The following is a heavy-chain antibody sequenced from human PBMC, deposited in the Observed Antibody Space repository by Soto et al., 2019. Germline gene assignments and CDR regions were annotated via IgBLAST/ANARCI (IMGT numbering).Heavy chain of an antibody. CDR2: ISGSGGST. CDR1: GFTFSSYA. D-gene: IGHD6-19*01. V-gene: IGHV3-23*01. J-gene: IGHJ6*02. Sequence: PGGSLRLSCAASGFTFSSYAMSWVRQAPGKGLEWVSAISGSGGSTYYADSVKGRFTISRDNSKNTLYLQMNSLRAEDTAVYYCAKVMTVAGRNYYYYGMDVWGQGTTVTVSS. CDR3: AKVMTVAGRNYYYYGMDV.